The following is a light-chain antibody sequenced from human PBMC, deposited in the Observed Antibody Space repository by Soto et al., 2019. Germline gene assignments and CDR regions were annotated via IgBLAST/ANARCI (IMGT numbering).Light chain of an antibody. Sequence: DNVMTQSPDSLAVSLGERATINCKSSQSVLYSSNNKNYLAWYQQKPGQPPKLLIYCASTRESGVPDRFSGSGSGTDFTLTISSLQAEDVAVYYCQHYYSTSITFGKGTRLEIK. CDR3: QHYYSTSIT. CDR1: QSVLYSSNNKNY. J-gene: IGKJ5*01. CDR2: CAS. V-gene: IGKV4-1*01.